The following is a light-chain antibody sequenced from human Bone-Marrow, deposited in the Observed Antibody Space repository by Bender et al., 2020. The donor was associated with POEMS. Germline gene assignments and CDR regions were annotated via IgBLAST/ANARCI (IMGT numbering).Light chain of an antibody. CDR3: QSYDSSLSGSKGV. J-gene: IGLJ1*01. CDR2: EVS. CDR1: SSDIGRDNL. Sequence: QSALTQPPSVSGSPGQSITISCTGTSSDIGRDNLVSWYQQLPGNAPKRIIFEVSERPSGVPDRFSGSKSGTSASLAITGLQAEDEGDYYCQSYDSSLSGSKGVFGPGTKVSVL. V-gene: IGLV2-14*02.